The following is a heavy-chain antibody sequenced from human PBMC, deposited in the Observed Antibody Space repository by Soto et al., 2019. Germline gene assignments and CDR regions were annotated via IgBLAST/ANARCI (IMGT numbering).Heavy chain of an antibody. CDR2: IYPGDSDT. CDR3: GSGSFPIPNTNGMDV. CDR1: GYKVSTWHNFTSYW. D-gene: IGHD3-10*01. V-gene: IGHV5-51*01. J-gene: IGHJ6*02. Sequence: GESLKISCMGSGYKVSTWHNFTSYWIAWVRQMPGEGLEWMGIIYPGDSDTRYSPSFQGQVTISADKSINSVYLQWSSLRASDTAMYYCGSGSFPIPNTNGMDVWGQGTTVTVSS.